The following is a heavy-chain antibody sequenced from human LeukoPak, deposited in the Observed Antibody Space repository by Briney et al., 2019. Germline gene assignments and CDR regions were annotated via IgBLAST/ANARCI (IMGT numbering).Heavy chain of an antibody. CDR3: ATALPERRAYFDY. CDR1: GYTFTDYY. CDR2: VDPEDGET. Sequence: ASVKISCKASGYTFTDYYMHWVQQAPGKGLEWIGRVDPEDGETIYAEKFQGRVTITADTSTDTAYMELSSLRSEDTAVYYCATALPERRAYFDYWGQGTLVTVSS. D-gene: IGHD1-1*01. V-gene: IGHV1-69-2*01. J-gene: IGHJ4*02.